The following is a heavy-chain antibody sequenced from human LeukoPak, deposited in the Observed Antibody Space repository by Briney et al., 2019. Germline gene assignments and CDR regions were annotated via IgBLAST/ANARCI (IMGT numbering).Heavy chain of an antibody. CDR1: GFTVSSNY. V-gene: IGHV3-66*01. D-gene: IGHD3-10*01. CDR3: ARDKYRGSGSTSDAFDI. CDR2: IYSGGGT. Sequence: PGGSLRLSCAASGFTVSSNYMSWVRQAPGKGLEWVSVIYSGGGTYYADSVKGRFTISRDNSKNTLYLQMNSLRAEDTAVYYCARDKYRGSGSTSDAFDIWGQGTMVTVSS. J-gene: IGHJ3*02.